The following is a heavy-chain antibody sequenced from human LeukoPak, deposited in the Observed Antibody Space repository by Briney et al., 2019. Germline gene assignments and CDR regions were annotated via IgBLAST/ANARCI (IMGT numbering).Heavy chain of an antibody. CDR1: GFTFSNFW. J-gene: IGHJ4*02. Sequence: GGSLRLSCAASGFTFSNFWMHWVRQAPGKGLEWVSAISGSGGSTYYADSVKGRFTISRDNSKNTLYLQMNSLRAEDAAVYYCAKGLSIAALSCFDYWGQGTLVTVSS. D-gene: IGHD6-6*01. V-gene: IGHV3-23*01. CDR3: AKGLSIAALSCFDY. CDR2: ISGSGGST.